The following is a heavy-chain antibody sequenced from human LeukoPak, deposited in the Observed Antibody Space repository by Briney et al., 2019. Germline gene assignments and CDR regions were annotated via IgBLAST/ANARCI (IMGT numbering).Heavy chain of an antibody. V-gene: IGHV1-69*05. CDR3: ASAAASEYYSPI. D-gene: IGHD4-11*01. CDR1: GATFTSYA. CDR2: IIPIFGTA. J-gene: IGHJ3*02. Sequence: GASVKVSCKASGATFTSYAISWGRQPPGHGLGWMGGIIPIFGTANYAQKFQGRVTITTDESTSTAYMELSSLRSEDTAVYYCASAAASEYYSPIWGQGTMVTVSS.